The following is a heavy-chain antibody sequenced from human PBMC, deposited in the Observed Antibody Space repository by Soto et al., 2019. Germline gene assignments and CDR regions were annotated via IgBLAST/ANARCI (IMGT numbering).Heavy chain of an antibody. Sequence: QVQLVESGGGVVQPGRSLRLSCAASGFTFSSYGMHWVRQAPGKGLEWVAVIWYDGSNKYYADSVKGRFTISRDNSKNTLYLQMNSLRAEDKAVYYCARDGSGWLHVYGPGTFDYWGQGTLVPVSS. J-gene: IGHJ4*02. CDR2: IWYDGSNK. D-gene: IGHD3-10*01. CDR3: ARDGSGWLHVYGPGTFDY. V-gene: IGHV3-33*01. CDR1: GFTFSSYG.